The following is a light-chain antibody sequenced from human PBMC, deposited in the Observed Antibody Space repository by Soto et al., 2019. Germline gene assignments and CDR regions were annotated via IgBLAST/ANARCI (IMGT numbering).Light chain of an antibody. CDR2: SSN. CDR3: AAWDDSLNGVV. CDR1: SSNIGSNS. V-gene: IGLV1-44*01. J-gene: IGLJ2*01. Sequence: QSVLTQPPSASGTPGQRVTIFCSGSSSNIGSNSVNWYKQLPGTAPKLLMYSSNQRPSGVPDRFSGSKSGTSASLAISGLQSEDEADYYCAAWDDSLNGVVFGGGTKLTVL.